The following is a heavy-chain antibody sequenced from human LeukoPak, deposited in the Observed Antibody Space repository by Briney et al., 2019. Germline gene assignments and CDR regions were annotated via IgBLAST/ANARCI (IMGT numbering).Heavy chain of an antibody. J-gene: IGHJ6*03. CDR3: ARAVYYYYYMDV. CDR1: GYTFTSYG. CDR2: ISAYNGNT. V-gene: IGHV1-18*01. Sequence: EASVKVSCKASGYTFTSYGISWVRQAPGQGLEWMGWISAYNGNTNYAQKLQGRVTMTRDTSISTAYMELSRLRSDDTAVYYCARAVYYYYYMDVWGKGTTVTVSS.